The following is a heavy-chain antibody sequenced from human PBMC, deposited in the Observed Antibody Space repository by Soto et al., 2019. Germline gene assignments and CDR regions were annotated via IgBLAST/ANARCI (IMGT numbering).Heavy chain of an antibody. CDR3: AKLAGYSYGPNRAFDY. Sequence: QVQLVESGGGVVQPGRSLRLSCAASGFTFSSYGMHWVRQAPGKGLEWVAVISYDGSNKYYADSVKGRFTISRDNSKNTLYLQMNSLRAEDTAVYYCAKLAGYSYGPNRAFDYWGQGTLVTVSS. CDR2: ISYDGSNK. J-gene: IGHJ4*02. D-gene: IGHD5-18*01. V-gene: IGHV3-30*18. CDR1: GFTFSSYG.